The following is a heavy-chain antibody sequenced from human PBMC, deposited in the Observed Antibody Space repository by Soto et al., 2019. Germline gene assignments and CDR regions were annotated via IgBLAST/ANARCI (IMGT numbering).Heavy chain of an antibody. CDR2: ISWNSGSI. D-gene: IGHD6-19*01. CDR3: AKSISDSSGWYGPLYYFDY. J-gene: IGHJ4*02. CDR1: SSGGYS. V-gene: IGHV3-9*01. Sequence: SSGGYSWSWIRQPPGKGLEWVSGISWNSGSIGYADSVKGRFTISRDNAKNSLYLQMNSLRAEDTALYYCAKSISDSSGWYGPLYYFDYWGQGTLVTVSS.